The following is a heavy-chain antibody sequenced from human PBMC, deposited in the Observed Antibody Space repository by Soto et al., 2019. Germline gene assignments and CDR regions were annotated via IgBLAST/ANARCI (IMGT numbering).Heavy chain of an antibody. D-gene: IGHD6-13*01. CDR2: ISYDGSNK. V-gene: IGHV3-30*18. Sequence: VQLVESGGGLVQPGGFLRLSCAASGFTFSSYGMHWVRQAPGKGLEWVAVISYDGSNKYYADSVKGRFTISRDNSKNTLYLQMNSLRAEDTAVYYCAKGQYSSSWYTDYWGQGTLVTVSS. CDR3: AKGQYSSSWYTDY. CDR1: GFTFSSYG. J-gene: IGHJ4*02.